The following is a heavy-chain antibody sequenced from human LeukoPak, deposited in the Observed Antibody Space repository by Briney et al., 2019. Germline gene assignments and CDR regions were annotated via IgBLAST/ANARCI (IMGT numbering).Heavy chain of an antibody. V-gene: IGHV3-7*01. CDR3: ARDPSVRRPYYYYYMDV. CDR1: GFTFTDYL. CDR2: IKADGSEK. D-gene: IGHD2-2*01. J-gene: IGHJ6*03. Sequence: GGSLRLSCAASGFTFTDYLMTWVRQAPGKGLEWVADIKADGSEKYYVDSVKGRFTILRDNAKNSLYLQMNSLRVEDTAVYFCARDPSVRRPYYYYYMDVWGKGTTVTVSS.